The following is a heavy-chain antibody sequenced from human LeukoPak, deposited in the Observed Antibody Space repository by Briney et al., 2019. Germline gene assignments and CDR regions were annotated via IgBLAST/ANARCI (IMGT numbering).Heavy chain of an antibody. CDR2: INSDGSST. CDR3: AKGDDYSNYFDY. CDR1: GFTFSSYW. J-gene: IGHJ4*02. Sequence: GGSLRLSCAASGFTFSSYWMHWVRQAPGKGLVWVSRINSDGSSTSYADSVKGRFTISRDNAKNTLYLQMNSLRAEDTAVYYCAKGDDYSNYFDYWGQGTLVTVSS. V-gene: IGHV3-74*01. D-gene: IGHD4-11*01.